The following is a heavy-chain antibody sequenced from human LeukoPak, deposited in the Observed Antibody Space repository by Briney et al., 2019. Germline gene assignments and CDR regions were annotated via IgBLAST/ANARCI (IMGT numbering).Heavy chain of an antibody. V-gene: IGHV3-23*01. D-gene: IGHD6-13*01. J-gene: IGHJ4*02. CDR1: GFTFNNYA. Sequence: PGGSLRLSCAASGFTFNNYAMGWVRQAPGKGLEWVSAITDSGGDTYYADSVKGRFTISRDNSQNTLYLQMNSLRAEDTAVYYCPKGSAAARPYYFDYWGQGILVTVSS. CDR2: ITDSGGDT. CDR3: PKGSAAARPYYFDY.